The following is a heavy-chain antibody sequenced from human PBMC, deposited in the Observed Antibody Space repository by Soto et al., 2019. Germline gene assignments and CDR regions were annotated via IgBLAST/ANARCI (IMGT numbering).Heavy chain of an antibody. CDR1: GFIFSSYT. J-gene: IGHJ4*02. V-gene: IGHV3-30-3*01. Sequence: QVQLVESGGGVVQPGRSLRLSCAASGFIFSSYTMHWVHQAPGKGLEWVGVITYDGSNQYYADSVKGRFTISRDNSRNMLFLQMNSLRPDDTAVYYCARAPSGSYPEFDYWGQGTLVTVSS. CDR2: ITYDGSNQ. CDR3: ARAPSGSYPEFDY. D-gene: IGHD1-26*01.